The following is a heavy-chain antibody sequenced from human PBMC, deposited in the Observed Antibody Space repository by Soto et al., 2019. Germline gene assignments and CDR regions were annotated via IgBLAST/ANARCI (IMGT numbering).Heavy chain of an antibody. J-gene: IGHJ6*02. CDR3: TATDDDYYYYYGMDV. CDR1: GYTFTSYD. CDR2: MNPNSGNT. V-gene: IGHV1-8*02. Sequence: ASVKVSCKASGYTFTSYDINWVRQATGQGLEWMGWMNPNSGNTGYAQKFQGRVTMTRNTSISTAYMELSSLRSEDTAVYYCTATDDDYYYYYGMDVWGQGTTVTVSS. D-gene: IGHD4-17*01.